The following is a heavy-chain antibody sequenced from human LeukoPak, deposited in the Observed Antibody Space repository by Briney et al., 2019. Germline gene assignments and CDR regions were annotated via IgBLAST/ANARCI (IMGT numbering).Heavy chain of an antibody. J-gene: IGHJ4*02. D-gene: IGHD3-9*01. CDR3: ARDGDILTGYYFDY. CDR2: IWYDGSDK. CDR1: GFTFSSYG. V-gene: IGHV3-33*01. Sequence: GGSLRLSCAASGFTFSSYGMHWVRQAPGKGLEWVAVIWYDGSDKYYADSVKGRFTISRDNSKNTLYLQMNSLRAEDTAVYYCARDGDILTGYYFDYWGQGTLVTVSS.